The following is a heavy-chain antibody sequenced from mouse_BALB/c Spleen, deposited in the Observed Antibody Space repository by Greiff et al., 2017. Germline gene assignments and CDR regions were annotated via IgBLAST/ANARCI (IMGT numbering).Heavy chain of an antibody. CDR3: ARSYYYGSSYFAY. Sequence: QVQLQQSGAELVKPGASVKMSCKASGYTFTSYNMHWVKQTPGQGLEWIGAIYPGNGDTSYNQKFKGKATLTADKSSSTAYMQLSSLTSEDSAVYYCARSYYYGSSYFAYWGQGTLVTVSA. D-gene: IGHD1-1*01. CDR1: GYTFTSYN. V-gene: IGHV1-12*01. CDR2: IYPGNGDT. J-gene: IGHJ3*01.